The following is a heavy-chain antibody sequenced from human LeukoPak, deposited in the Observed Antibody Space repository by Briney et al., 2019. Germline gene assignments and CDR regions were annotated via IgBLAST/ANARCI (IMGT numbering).Heavy chain of an antibody. CDR2: INHSGST. D-gene: IGHD6-19*01. V-gene: IGHV4-34*09. Sequence: PSETLSLTCAVYGGSFSGYYWSWIRQPPGKGLEWIGEINHSGSTYYNPSLKSRVTISVDTSKNQFSLKLSSVTAADTAVYYCARAQGYSSPMYYFDYWGQGTLVTVSS. J-gene: IGHJ4*02. CDR3: ARAQGYSSPMYYFDY. CDR1: GGSFSGYY.